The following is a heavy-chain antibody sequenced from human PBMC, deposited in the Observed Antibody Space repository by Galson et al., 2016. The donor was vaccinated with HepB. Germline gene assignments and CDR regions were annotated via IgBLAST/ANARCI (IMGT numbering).Heavy chain of an antibody. CDR3: VKGADQVYYDMDV. D-gene: IGHD2-2*01. Sequence: LRLSCAASGFTFSTYAMHWVRQAPGKGLEFVSAITNRRDFTYYADSVKGRFTMSRDNSKNTLYLQMSSLSPEDTAVYYCVKGADQVYYDMDVWGQGTKVTVSS. CDR2: ITNRRDFT. CDR1: GFTFSTYA. J-gene: IGHJ6*02. V-gene: IGHV3-64D*06.